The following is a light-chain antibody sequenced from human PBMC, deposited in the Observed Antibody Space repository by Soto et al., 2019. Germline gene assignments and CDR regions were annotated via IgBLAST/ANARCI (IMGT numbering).Light chain of an antibody. CDR3: QQRSNWTQIT. CDR2: DAS. V-gene: IGKV3-11*01. Sequence: EIVLTQSPATLSLSPGERATLSCRASQSVSKYLAWYQQKPGQAPRLLIHDASNRATGIPARFSGSGSGTDFTLTISSLEPEDFGVYYCQQRSNWTQITFGGGTKVELK. CDR1: QSVSKY. J-gene: IGKJ4*01.